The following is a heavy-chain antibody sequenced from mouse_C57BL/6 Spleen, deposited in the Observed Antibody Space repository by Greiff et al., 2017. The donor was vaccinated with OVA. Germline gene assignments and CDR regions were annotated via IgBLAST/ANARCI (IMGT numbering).Heavy chain of an antibody. CDR2: ISSGSSTI. V-gene: IGHV5-17*01. Sequence: EVQGVESGGGLVKPGGSLKLSCAASGFTFSDYGMHWVRQAPEQGLEWVAYISSGSSTIYYADTVKGRFTISRDNAKNTLFLQMTSLRSEDTAMYYCAREDDYDGFAYWGQGTLVTVSA. CDR3: AREDDYDGFAY. J-gene: IGHJ3*01. CDR1: GFTFSDYG. D-gene: IGHD2-4*01.